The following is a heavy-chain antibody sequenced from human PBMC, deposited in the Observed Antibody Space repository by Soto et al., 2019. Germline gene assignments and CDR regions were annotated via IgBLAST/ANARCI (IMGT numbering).Heavy chain of an antibody. CDR2: IYYSGST. J-gene: IGHJ6*02. V-gene: IGHV4-31*03. CDR1: GGSISSGGYY. CDR3: ARDPPDYGMDV. Sequence: SETLSLTCTVSGGSISSGGYYWSWIRQHPGKGLEWIGYIYYSGSTYYNPSLKSRVTISVDTSKNQFSLKLSSVTAADTAVYYCARDPPDYGMDVWGQGTTVTVSS.